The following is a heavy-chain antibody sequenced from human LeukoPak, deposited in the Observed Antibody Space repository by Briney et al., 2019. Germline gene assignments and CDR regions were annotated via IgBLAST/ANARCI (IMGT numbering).Heavy chain of an antibody. CDR2: ISSTSAYI. Sequence: GGSLRLSCGASGFALNSYTLSWVRQAPGKGLEWVSSISSTSAYIHYADSVKGRFTISRDNTDNVVYLQMNGLRAEDTAVYYCARVAVAGPTGWFDPWGQGTLVTVSS. CDR3: ARVAVAGPTGWFDP. CDR1: GFALNSYT. V-gene: IGHV3-21*01. J-gene: IGHJ5*02. D-gene: IGHD6-19*01.